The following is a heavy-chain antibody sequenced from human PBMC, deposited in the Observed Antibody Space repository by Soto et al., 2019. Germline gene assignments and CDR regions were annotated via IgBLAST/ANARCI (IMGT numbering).Heavy chain of an antibody. CDR2: IYPGDSDT. J-gene: IGHJ6*02. D-gene: IGHD1-7*01. CDR1: GYSFTSYW. V-gene: IGHV5-51*01. CDR3: AKNGQLPYYYYGMDV. Sequence: PGESLKISCKGSGYSFTSYWIGWVRQMPGKGLEWMGIIYPGDSDTRYSPSFQGQVTISADKSISTAYLQWRSLTSDDTAVYYCAKNGQLPYYYYGMDVWGQGTTVTVSS.